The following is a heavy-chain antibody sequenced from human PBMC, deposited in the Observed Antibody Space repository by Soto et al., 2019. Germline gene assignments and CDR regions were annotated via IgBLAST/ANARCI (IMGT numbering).Heavy chain of an antibody. CDR3: ARALGKYYDFWSGYSTQFDY. Sequence: GAPVKVTCKAPRFAFTCNGISWARQAPGQGLEWMGWISAYNGNTNYAQKLQGRVTMTTDTSTSTAYMELRSLRSDDTAVYYCARALGKYYDFWSGYSTQFDYWGQGTLVTVSS. CDR2: ISAYNGNT. CDR1: RFAFTCNG. D-gene: IGHD3-3*01. V-gene: IGHV1-18*01. J-gene: IGHJ4*02.